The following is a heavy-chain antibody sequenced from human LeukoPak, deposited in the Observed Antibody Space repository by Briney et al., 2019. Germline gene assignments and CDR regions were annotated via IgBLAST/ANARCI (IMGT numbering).Heavy chain of an antibody. CDR2: IYYSGST. CDR3: ARNGDYDSMYYFDY. J-gene: IGHJ4*02. D-gene: IGHD3-3*01. CDR1: GGSISSYY. Sequence: SETLSLTCTVSGGSISSYYWSWIRQPPGKGLEWVGYIYYSGSTNYNPSLKSRVTISVDTSKNQFSLKLSSVTAADTAVYYCARNGDYDSMYYFDYWGQGTLVTVSS. V-gene: IGHV4-59*01.